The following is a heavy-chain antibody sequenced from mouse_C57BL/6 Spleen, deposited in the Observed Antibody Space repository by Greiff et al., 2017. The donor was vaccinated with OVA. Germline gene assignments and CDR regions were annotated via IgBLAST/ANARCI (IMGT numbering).Heavy chain of an antibody. J-gene: IGHJ1*03. Sequence: QVQLKQPGAELVKPGASVKVSCKASGYTFTSYWMHWVKQRPGQGLEWIGRIHPSDSDTNYNQKFKGKATLTVDKSSSTAYMQLSSLTSEDSAVYYCAAYYGSSSHWYFDVWGTGTTVTVSS. CDR1: GYTFTSYW. CDR3: AAYYGSSSHWYFDV. CDR2: IHPSDSDT. D-gene: IGHD1-1*01. V-gene: IGHV1-74*01.